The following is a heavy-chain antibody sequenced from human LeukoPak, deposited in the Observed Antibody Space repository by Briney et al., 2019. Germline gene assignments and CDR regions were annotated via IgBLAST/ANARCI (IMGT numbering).Heavy chain of an antibody. J-gene: IGHJ4*02. Sequence: ASVKVSCKASGYTFTSYDINWVRQATGQGLEWMGWMNPNSGNTGYAQKFQGRVTMTRNTSISTAYMELSSLRSEDTAVYYCARGIRKIFGVVISLVDFDYWGQGTLVTVSS. CDR2: MNPNSGNT. CDR3: ARGIRKIFGVVISLVDFDY. V-gene: IGHV1-8*01. CDR1: GYTFTSYD. D-gene: IGHD3-3*01.